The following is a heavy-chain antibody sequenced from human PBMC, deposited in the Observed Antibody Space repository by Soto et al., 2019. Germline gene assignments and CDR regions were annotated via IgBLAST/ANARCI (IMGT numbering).Heavy chain of an antibody. CDR1: GYTFTSYG. CDR3: ARVGIMFFGVVRAPYAMDV. D-gene: IGHD3-3*01. V-gene: IGHV1-18*01. CDR2: ISAYNGNT. J-gene: IGHJ6*02. Sequence: ASVKVSCKASGYTFTSYGISWVRQAPGQGLEWMGWISAYNGNTNYAQKLQGRVTMTTDTSTSTAYMELRSLRSDDTAVYYCARVGIMFFGVVRAPYAMDVWGQGTTVTGSS.